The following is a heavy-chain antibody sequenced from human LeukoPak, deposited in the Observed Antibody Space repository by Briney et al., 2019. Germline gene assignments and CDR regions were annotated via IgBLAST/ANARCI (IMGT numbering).Heavy chain of an antibody. CDR2: IFPGDSYT. CDR1: ESPFTTYW. V-gene: IGHV5-51*01. Sequence: ESLKISCQGSESPFTTYWIAWVRQMHGKGLEWLGVIFPGDSYTRYSPSFPAQVSRSADKSISTAYLQWSRLKAAATAMSDCASRAVGATGTFYIWGQGTMVTVSS. D-gene: IGHD1-26*01. CDR3: ASRAVGATGTFYI. J-gene: IGHJ3*02.